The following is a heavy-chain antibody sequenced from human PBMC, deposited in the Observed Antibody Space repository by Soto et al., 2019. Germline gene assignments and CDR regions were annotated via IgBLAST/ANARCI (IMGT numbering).Heavy chain of an antibody. CDR3: ARLEGLATISYYFDF. CDR1: GDSINSDKYY. CDR2: IYFRGNN. D-gene: IGHD3-9*01. Sequence: QLQLQESGPGLVKPSETLSLTCSVSGDSINSDKYYWGWIRQPPGKGLEWIGSIYFRGNNYYNPSLQPRVTISLDKSKSQFSLKLNSVTAADSAVYFCARLEGLATISYYFDFWGQGALVTVSS. J-gene: IGHJ4*02. V-gene: IGHV4-39*01.